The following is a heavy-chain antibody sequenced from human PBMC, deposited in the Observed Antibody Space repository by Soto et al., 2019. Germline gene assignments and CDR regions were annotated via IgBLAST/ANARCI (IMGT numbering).Heavy chain of an antibody. J-gene: IGHJ4*02. CDR1: GGSISSYY. D-gene: IGHD3-10*01. CDR3: ARRYGFGVDD. V-gene: IGHV4-59*08. Sequence: QVQLQESGPGLVKPSETLSLTCTVTGGSISSYYWSWIRQPPGKGLEWIGYIYYSGSTNYNPSLTSRVTISVGTSKNRLSLNLSSVTAADTAVYYWARRYGFGVDDWGQGTLVTVSS. CDR2: IYYSGST.